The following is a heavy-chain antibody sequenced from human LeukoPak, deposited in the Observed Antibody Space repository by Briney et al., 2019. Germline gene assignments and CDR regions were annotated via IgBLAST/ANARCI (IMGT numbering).Heavy chain of an antibody. J-gene: IGHJ4*02. CDR2: IYYTGKT. V-gene: IGHV4-61*03. CDR3: ARSQNYYGSGDY. D-gene: IGHD3-10*01. Sequence: PSETLSLTCTISGDSVSNGNYYWSWLRQPPGKALEWIGYIYYTGKTYYNPSLEGRVTILVDTSRNHFSVKLSSVTAADTAVYYCARSQNYYGSGDYWSQGTLVTVSS. CDR1: GDSVSNGNYY.